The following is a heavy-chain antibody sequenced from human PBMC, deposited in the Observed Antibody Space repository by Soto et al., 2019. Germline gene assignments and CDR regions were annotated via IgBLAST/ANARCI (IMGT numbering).Heavy chain of an antibody. CDR3: ARDRRRDDFWSGYYFSRDWFDP. CDR1: GFTFSSYW. CDR2: IKQDGSEK. V-gene: IGHV3-7*01. Sequence: GGSLRLSCAASGFTFSSYWMSWVRQAPGKGLEWVANIKQDGSEKYYVDSVKGRFTISRDNAKNSLYLQMNSLRAEDTAVYYCARDRRRDDFWSGYYFSRDWFDPWGQGT. J-gene: IGHJ5*02. D-gene: IGHD3-3*01.